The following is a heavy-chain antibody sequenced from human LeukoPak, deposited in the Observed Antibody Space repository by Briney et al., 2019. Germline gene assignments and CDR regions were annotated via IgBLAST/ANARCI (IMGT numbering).Heavy chain of an antibody. J-gene: IGHJ3*02. D-gene: IGHD6-13*01. CDR3: ARDQPRIAAAADAFDI. CDR2: INPNSGGT. Sequence: ASVKVSCKASGYTFTGYCMHWVRQAPGQGLEWMGWINPNSGGTNYAQKFQGRVTMTRDTSISTAYMELSRLRSDDTAVYYCARDQPRIAAAADAFDIWGQGTMVTVSS. V-gene: IGHV1-2*02. CDR1: GYTFTGYC.